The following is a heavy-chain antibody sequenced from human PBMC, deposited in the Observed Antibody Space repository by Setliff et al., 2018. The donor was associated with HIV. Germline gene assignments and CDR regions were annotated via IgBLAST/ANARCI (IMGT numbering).Heavy chain of an antibody. CDR3: ARDRGVYCISSSCYSPVDAFDI. J-gene: IGHJ3*02. CDR1: GGTFSSYP. D-gene: IGHD2-2*01. CDR2: ISAYNGNT. V-gene: IGHV1-18*01. Sequence: ASVKVSCKASGGTFSSYPISWVRQAPGQGLEWMGWISAYNGNTNYAQKLQGRVTVTTDTSTSTAYMELGSLRSDDTAVYYCARDRGVYCISSSCYSPVDAFDIWGQGTMVTVSS.